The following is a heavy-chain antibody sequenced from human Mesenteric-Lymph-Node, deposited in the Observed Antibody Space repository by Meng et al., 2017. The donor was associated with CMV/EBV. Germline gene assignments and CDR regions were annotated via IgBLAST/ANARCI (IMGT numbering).Heavy chain of an antibody. J-gene: IGHJ6*02. Sequence: SETLSLTCAVYGGPFSGYYWTWIRQPPGKGLEWIGEINHSGSTNYNPSLKSRVTISVDTSKNQFSLKLSSVTAADTAVYYCARVKILILNEGQLLTETRYYYYGMDVWGQGTTVTVSS. V-gene: IGHV4-34*01. D-gene: IGHD2-2*01. CDR3: ARVKILILNEGQLLTETRYYYYGMDV. CDR2: INHSGST. CDR1: GGPFSGYY.